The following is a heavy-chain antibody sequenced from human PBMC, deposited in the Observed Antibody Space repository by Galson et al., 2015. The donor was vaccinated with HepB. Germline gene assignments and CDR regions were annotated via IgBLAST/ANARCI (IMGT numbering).Heavy chain of an antibody. CDR1: GFTFSSYA. Sequence: SLRLSCAASGFTFSSYAMTWVRQAPGKGLEWVSAISGSGGSTYYADSVKGRFTISRDNSKNTLFLQMYSLRAEDTAVYYCAKSRPYTGGYPVYFDFWGQGTLVTVSS. D-gene: IGHD2-8*02. CDR2: ISGSGGST. CDR3: AKSRPYTGGYPVYFDF. J-gene: IGHJ4*02. V-gene: IGHV3-23*01.